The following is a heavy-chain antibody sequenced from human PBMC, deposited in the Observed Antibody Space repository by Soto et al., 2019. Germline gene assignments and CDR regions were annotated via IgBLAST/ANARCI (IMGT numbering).Heavy chain of an antibody. CDR3: ARGRAHDFWSGYYTYFDY. Sequence: GASVKVSCKASGYTFTSYDINWVRQATGQGLEWMGWMNPNSGNTGYAQKFQGRVTMTRNTSISTAYMELSSLRSEDTAVYYCARGRAHDFWSGYYTYFDYWGQGTLVTVSS. CDR1: GYTFTSYD. V-gene: IGHV1-8*01. CDR2: MNPNSGNT. J-gene: IGHJ4*02. D-gene: IGHD3-3*01.